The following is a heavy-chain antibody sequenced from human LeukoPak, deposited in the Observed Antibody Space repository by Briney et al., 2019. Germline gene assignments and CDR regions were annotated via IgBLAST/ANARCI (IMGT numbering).Heavy chain of an antibody. J-gene: IGHJ4*02. CDR3: ARLMGYSDYPFDY. Sequence: ASVKVSCKASGYTFTTYGISWVRQAPGQGLEWMGWISPDNGNTIYAQKVQGRVTMTTDTSTSTAYMELGGQRSDDTALYYCARLMGYSDYPFDYWGQGTLVTVSS. CDR1: GYTFTTYG. D-gene: IGHD4-11*01. CDR2: ISPDNGNT. V-gene: IGHV1-18*01.